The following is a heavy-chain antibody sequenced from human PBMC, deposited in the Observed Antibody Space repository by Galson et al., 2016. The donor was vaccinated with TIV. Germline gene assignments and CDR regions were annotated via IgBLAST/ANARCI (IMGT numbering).Heavy chain of an antibody. CDR3: ARGRSGYNSTYYYYGMDV. CDR2: TYYRSEWNS. V-gene: IGHV6-1*01. J-gene: IGHJ6*02. Sequence: CAISGDSVSSNSAAWNWIRQSPSRGLEWLGRTYYRSEWNSDYAVSVRSRIVIKADGSKNQFFLQLNSVTPEDTAVYFCARGRSGYNSTYYYYGMDVWGQGTTVSVSS. CDR1: GDSVSSNSAA. D-gene: IGHD5-24*01.